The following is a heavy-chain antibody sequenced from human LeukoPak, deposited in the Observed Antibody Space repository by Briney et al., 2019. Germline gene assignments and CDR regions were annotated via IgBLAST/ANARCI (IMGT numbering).Heavy chain of an antibody. CDR2: ISSNGGST. V-gene: IGHV3-64*01. CDR3: ARAVQLERRWGGDAFDI. CDR1: GFTFSSYA. Sequence: AGGSLRLSCAASGFTFSSYAMHWVRQAPGRGLEYVSAISSNGGSTYYANSVKGRFTISRDNSKNTLYLQMGSLRAEDMAVYYCARAVQLERRWGGDAFDIWGQGTMVTVSS. D-gene: IGHD1-1*01. J-gene: IGHJ3*02.